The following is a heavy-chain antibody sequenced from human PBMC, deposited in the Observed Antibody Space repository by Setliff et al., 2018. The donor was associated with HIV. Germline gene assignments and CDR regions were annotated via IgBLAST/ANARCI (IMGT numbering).Heavy chain of an antibody. V-gene: IGHV1-46*01. CDR2: INPSGGST. CDR3: ARVAVPGLAYFPH. D-gene: IGHD6-19*01. Sequence: ASVKVSCKASGYTFTSYYMHWVRQAPGQGLEWMGIINPSGGSTSYAQKFQGRVTMTRDTSTSTVYMEMSGLRSEDTAVFYCARVAVPGLAYFPHWGQGTLVTVSS. J-gene: IGHJ1*01. CDR1: GYTFTSYY.